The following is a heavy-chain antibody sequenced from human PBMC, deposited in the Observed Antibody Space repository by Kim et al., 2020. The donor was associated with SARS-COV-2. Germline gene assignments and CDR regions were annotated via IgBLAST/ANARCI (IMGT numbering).Heavy chain of an antibody. D-gene: IGHD1-26*01. CDR1: GFTFDTYG. J-gene: IGHJ4*02. Sequence: GGSLRLSCAASGFTFDTYGMHWVRQAPGKGLEWVAVISFDGSNKYYADSVKGRFTISRDNSKSTLYLQMNSLRIEDTAVYYCAKSFSGSYFGDDYWGQGTLVSVSS. CDR2: ISFDGSNK. CDR3: AKSFSGSYFGDDY. V-gene: IGHV3-30*18.